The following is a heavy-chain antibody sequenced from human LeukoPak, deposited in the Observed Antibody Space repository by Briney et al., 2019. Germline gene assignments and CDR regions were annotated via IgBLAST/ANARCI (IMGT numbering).Heavy chain of an antibody. Sequence: GGSLRLSCAASGFTFSIYSMNWARQAPGKGLEWVSYISSSSSTKYYADSVKGRFTISRDNAKNSLDLQMNSLRDEDTAVYYCARSGGNSGVAFDMWGQGTMVTVPS. J-gene: IGHJ3*02. CDR3: ARSGGNSGVAFDM. V-gene: IGHV3-48*02. D-gene: IGHD4-23*01. CDR2: ISSSSSTK. CDR1: GFTFSIYS.